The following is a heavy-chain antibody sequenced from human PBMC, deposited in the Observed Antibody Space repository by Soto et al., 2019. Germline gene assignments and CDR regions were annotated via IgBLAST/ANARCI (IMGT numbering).Heavy chain of an antibody. D-gene: IGHD2-2*01. V-gene: IGHV1-18*01. CDR3: ARVVPGAEACFGH. CDR1: GYTFSNYG. CDR2: ISLYSDAT. Sequence: ASVKVSCKTSGYTFSNYGITWVRQAPGQPLEWLVWISLYSDATNYAQKVQGRVSMTTDTSRTTAYMELRSLRSDDTAVYYCARVVPGAEACFGHWGQGTLVTVSS. J-gene: IGHJ5*02.